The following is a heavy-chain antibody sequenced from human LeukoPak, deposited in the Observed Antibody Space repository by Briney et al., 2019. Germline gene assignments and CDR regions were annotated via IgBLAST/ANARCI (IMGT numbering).Heavy chain of an antibody. D-gene: IGHD7-27*01. CDR2: IKLSGGST. CDR1: GYSFTSYY. V-gene: IGHV1-46*01. CDR3: ARDQPSLGDY. Sequence: GASVKVSCKASGYSFTSYYMHWVRQAPGQGLEWMGIIKLSGGSTSYAQKFQGRVTMTRDTSTSTVYMELSSMRSEDTAVYYCARDQPSLGDYWGQGTLVTVSS. J-gene: IGHJ4*02.